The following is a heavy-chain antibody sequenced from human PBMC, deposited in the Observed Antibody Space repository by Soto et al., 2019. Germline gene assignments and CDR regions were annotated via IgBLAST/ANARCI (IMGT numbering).Heavy chain of an antibody. D-gene: IGHD1-26*01. CDR2: ISSSSSTI. Sequence: EVQLVESGGGLVQPGGSLRLSCAASGFTFSSYSMNWVRQAPGKGLEWVSYISSSSSTIYYADSVKGRFTISRDNAKNSLYLQMNSLKTEDTAVYYCASGPYSGSYSDAFDIWGQGTMVTVSS. J-gene: IGHJ3*02. V-gene: IGHV3-48*01. CDR1: GFTFSSYS. CDR3: ASGPYSGSYSDAFDI.